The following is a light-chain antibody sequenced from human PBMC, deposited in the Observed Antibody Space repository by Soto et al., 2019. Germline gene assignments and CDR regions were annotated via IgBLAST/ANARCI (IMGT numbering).Light chain of an antibody. V-gene: IGLV1-44*01. CDR1: NSNIGSNT. J-gene: IGLJ1*01. Sequence: QSVLTQPPSASGTPGQRVTISFSGSNSNIGSNTVNWYQQLPGTAPTLHIYYDNLRPSGVPDRISGSKYGTSDSLAIIGLQYDEEADYYGAACDDSLNGRVFGTGNKITVL. CDR3: AACDDSLNGRV. CDR2: YDN.